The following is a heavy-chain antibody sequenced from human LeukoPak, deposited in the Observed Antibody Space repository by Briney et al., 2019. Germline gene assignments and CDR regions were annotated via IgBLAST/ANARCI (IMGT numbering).Heavy chain of an antibody. CDR1: GFTFSTYE. Sequence: PGGSLRLSCAASGFTFSTYEFNWVRQAPGKGLEWLSYISSSGGTIYYADPVKGRFTISRDNAKNSLYLQMDSLRAEDTAIYYCARGARGYTYGRLDYWGQGTLVTVSS. J-gene: IGHJ4*02. CDR2: ISSSGGTI. D-gene: IGHD5-18*01. CDR3: ARGARGYTYGRLDY. V-gene: IGHV3-48*03.